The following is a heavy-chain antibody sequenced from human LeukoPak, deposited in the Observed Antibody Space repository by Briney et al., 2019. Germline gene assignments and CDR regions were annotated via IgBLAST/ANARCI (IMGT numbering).Heavy chain of an antibody. D-gene: IGHD6-19*01. J-gene: IGHJ5*02. CDR3: AKGEQWLVNVWFDP. CDR2: IWYDGSNK. V-gene: IGHV3-33*06. CDR1: GFTLSSYG. Sequence: GRSLRLSCAASGFTLSSYGMHWVRQAPGKGLEWVAVIWYDGSNKYYADSVKGRFTISRDNSKNTLYLQMNSLRAEDTAVYYCAKGEQWLVNVWFDPWGQGTLGTVSS.